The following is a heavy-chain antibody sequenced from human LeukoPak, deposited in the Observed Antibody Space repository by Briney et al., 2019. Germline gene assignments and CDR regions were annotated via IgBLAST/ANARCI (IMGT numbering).Heavy chain of an antibody. CDR2: LYSGGST. J-gene: IGHJ4*02. CDR1: GFTVSTNY. CDR3: ARGEPVY. Sequence: GGSLRLSCAASGFTVSTNYMTWVRQAPGKGLEWVSALYSGGSTYYADSVKGRFTISRDNSKNTLYLQMNSLRVEDTAMYYCARGEPVYWGQGTLVTVSS. V-gene: IGHV3-53*01.